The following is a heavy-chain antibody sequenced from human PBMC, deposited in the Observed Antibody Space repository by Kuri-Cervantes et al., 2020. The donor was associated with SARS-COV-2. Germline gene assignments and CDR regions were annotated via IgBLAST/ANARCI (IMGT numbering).Heavy chain of an antibody. V-gene: IGHV4-34*01. CDR3: ARHNNCSGGSCYAGPFDY. CDR1: GESDSKYF. D-gene: IGHD2-15*01. CDR2: VNHRGST. Sequence: SETLSLTCLVYGESDSKYFWSWIRQSPGKGLEWIGEVNHRGSTKYNPSLMSRVTISVDTSKNQFSLKLSSVTAADTAVYYCARHNNCSGGSCYAGPFDYWGQGTLVTVSS. J-gene: IGHJ4*02.